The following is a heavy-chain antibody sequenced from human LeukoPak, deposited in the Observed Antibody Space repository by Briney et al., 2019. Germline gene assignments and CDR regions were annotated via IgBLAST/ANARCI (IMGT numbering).Heavy chain of an antibody. Sequence: PSETLSLTCTVSGYSISSGYYWGWIRQPPGKGLEWIGSIYHSGRTYYNPSLKSRVTISVDTSKNQFSLKLSSVTAADTAVYYCARHALRYGGLNWGQGTLVTVSS. D-gene: IGHD4-23*01. CDR3: ARHALRYGGLN. V-gene: IGHV4-38-2*02. J-gene: IGHJ4*02. CDR2: IYHSGRT. CDR1: GYSISSGYY.